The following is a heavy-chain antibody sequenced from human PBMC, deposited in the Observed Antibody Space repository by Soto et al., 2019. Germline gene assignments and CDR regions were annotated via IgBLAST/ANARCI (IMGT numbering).Heavy chain of an antibody. CDR2: ISYDGKSQ. J-gene: IGHJ5*02. V-gene: IGHV3-30*04. Sequence: QVQLVESGGGVVQPGRSLRLSCAASGFTFSSYALDWVRQAPGKGLEWVAVISYDGKSQYYGDSVKGRFTISRDNSKNTLYLQMNSLRGEDTAVYYCARGRFSTIYYAGFDPWGQGTLVTVSP. D-gene: IGHD1-26*01. CDR3: ARGRFSTIYYAGFDP. CDR1: GFTFSSYA.